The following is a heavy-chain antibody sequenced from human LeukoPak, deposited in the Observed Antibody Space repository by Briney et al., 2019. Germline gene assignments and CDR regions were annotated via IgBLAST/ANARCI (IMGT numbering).Heavy chain of an antibody. D-gene: IGHD1-26*01. Sequence: SETLPLTCTVSGDSISSGSFLWGCIRQSPGKGLEWIGSISYSGSTYYNPSLKSRVTVSIDTSKNQFSLKMTSVTAADTAVYYCARWVGNRNWFDPWGQGTLVTVSS. V-gene: IGHV4-39*07. CDR1: GDSISSGSFL. J-gene: IGHJ5*02. CDR2: ISYSGST. CDR3: ARWVGNRNWFDP.